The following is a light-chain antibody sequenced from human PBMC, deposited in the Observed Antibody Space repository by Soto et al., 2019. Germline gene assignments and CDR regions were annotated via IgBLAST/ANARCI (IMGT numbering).Light chain of an antibody. Sequence: QSALTQPASVSGSPGQSITISCTGTSSDVGAYNHVSWYQHHPGKAPKLMIYEVNNRPSGASNRFSGSKSGYTASLTISGLQAEDEADYYCCSYTTSDTRVFGTGTKLTVL. CDR3: CSYTTSDTRV. CDR1: SSDVGAYNH. CDR2: EVN. V-gene: IGLV2-14*01. J-gene: IGLJ1*01.